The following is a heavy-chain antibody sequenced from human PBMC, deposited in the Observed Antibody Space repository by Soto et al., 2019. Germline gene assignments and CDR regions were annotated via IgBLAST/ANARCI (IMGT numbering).Heavy chain of an antibody. V-gene: IGHV4-59*01. J-gene: IGHJ4*02. CDR3: AGLEEGSGYNPAPALDY. CDR1: NDSIGTYY. CDR2: MSYSGST. Sequence: SETLSLTCIVSNDSIGTYYWAWIRQPPGKGLEWIGYMSYSGSTNYNPSLKSRVTISVDKSKNQLSLILNSVTAADTAVYYCAGLEEGSGYNPAPALDYWRQGTLV. D-gene: IGHD5-12*01.